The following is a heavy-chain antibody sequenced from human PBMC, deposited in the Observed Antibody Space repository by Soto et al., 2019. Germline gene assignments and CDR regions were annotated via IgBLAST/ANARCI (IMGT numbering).Heavy chain of an antibody. J-gene: IGHJ4*02. D-gene: IGHD4-17*01. CDR1: GGSISSYY. V-gene: IGHV4-59*01. CDR3: AARGPYGGNPRRYFDY. Sequence: SETLSLTCTVSGGSISSYYWSWIRQPPGKGLEWIGYIYYSGSTNYNPSLKSRVTISVDTSKNQFSLKLSSVTAADTAVYYCAARGPYGGNPRRYFDYWGQGTLVTVSS. CDR2: IYYSGST.